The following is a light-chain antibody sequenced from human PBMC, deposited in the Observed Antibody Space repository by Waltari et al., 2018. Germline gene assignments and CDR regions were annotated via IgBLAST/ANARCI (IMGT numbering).Light chain of an antibody. CDR1: QGINND. CDR3: QHYYSSPHS. CDR2: EAS. J-gene: IGKJ2*03. Sequence: DIQMTQYPSSLSASVGDRVTITCRASQGINNDLAWYQPKPGETPRVLIYEASSLQSGTPSRFSVSGSGTDFTLTISSLQSEDCATYYCQHYYSSPHSFGQGTKVEVK. V-gene: IGKV1-16*01.